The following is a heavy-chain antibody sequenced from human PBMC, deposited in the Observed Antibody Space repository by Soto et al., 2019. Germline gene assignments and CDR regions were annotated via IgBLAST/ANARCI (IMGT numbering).Heavy chain of an antibody. V-gene: IGHV1-18*01. CDR1: GYTFTSYG. Sequence: ASVKVSCKASGYTFTSYGISWVRQAPGQGLEWMGWISAYNGNTNYAQKLQGRVTMTTDTSTSTAYMELRSLRSDDTAVYYCARETDYGDLTGARLDYWGQGTLVTVSS. CDR3: ARETDYGDLTGARLDY. CDR2: ISAYNGNT. J-gene: IGHJ4*02. D-gene: IGHD4-17*01.